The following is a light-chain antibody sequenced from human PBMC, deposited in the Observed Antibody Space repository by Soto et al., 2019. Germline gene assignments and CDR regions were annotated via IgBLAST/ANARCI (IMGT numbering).Light chain of an antibody. CDR1: SSDIGAYNF. CDR3: TSWTASATMI. J-gene: IGLJ2*01. CDR2: DVN. Sequence: QSALPQPASVSGSPGQSIPISCTGTSSDIGAYNFVSWYQQHPARAPKLMLYDVNIRPSGVSKRFSGSKSGNTASLTISVLESEDEADYYCTSWTASATMIFGGGTKVTVL. V-gene: IGLV2-14*03.